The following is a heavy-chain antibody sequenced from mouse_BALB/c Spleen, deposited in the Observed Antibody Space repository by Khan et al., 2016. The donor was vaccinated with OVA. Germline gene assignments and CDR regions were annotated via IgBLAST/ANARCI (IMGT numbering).Heavy chain of an antibody. CDR3: ASELGRYYALDY. D-gene: IGHD4-1*01. CDR1: GYSITSDYA. Sequence: QLQELGPGLVKPSQSLSLTCTVTGYSITSDYAWNWIRQFPGNKLEWMGYISYSGSTTYNPSLKSRISITRDTSKDQFFLQLKSVTSEDTATYYCASELGRYYALDYWGQGTSVTVSS. J-gene: IGHJ4*01. V-gene: IGHV3-2*02. CDR2: ISYSGST.